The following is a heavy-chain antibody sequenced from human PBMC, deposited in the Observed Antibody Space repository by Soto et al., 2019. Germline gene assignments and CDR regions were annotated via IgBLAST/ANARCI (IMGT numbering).Heavy chain of an antibody. V-gene: IGHV3-30*18. Sequence: QVQLVESGGGVVQPGRSLRLACAASGFTFSDYGMHWVRQAPGKGLEWVAVISYDGSKVYYADSVKGRFTISRESSETTLYLQTNSLRAEYTAAYYCAKDLSVLATIQHFDSCGQGTLVTVSS. CDR1: GFTFSDYG. CDR2: ISYDGSKV. D-gene: IGHD5-12*01. J-gene: IGHJ4*02. CDR3: AKDLSVLATIQHFDS.